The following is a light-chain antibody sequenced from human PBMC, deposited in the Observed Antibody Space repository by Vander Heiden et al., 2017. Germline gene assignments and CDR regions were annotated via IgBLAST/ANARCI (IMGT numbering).Light chain of an antibody. CDR3: QKYDSAPYT. V-gene: IGKV1-27*01. J-gene: IGKJ2*01. CDR2: AAS. Sequence: DIKMTHSPSSLSASVGDRVTITCRASQGISNYLAWYQQKPGKVPKLLIYAASTLQSGVPSRFSGSGSGTDFTLTISSLQPEDVATYYCQKYDSAPYTFAQGTKLEIK. CDR1: QGISNY.